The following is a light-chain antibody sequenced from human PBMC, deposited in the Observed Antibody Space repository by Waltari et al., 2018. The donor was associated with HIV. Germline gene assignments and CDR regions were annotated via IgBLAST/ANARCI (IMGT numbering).Light chain of an antibody. CDR2: LKSDGSH. Sequence: QLVLTQSPSASAFLGASVTITCTLNGGLSSYAIEWHQHQPEKGPRYLMKLKSDGSHNREDEIPDRFSASNSGADHHLTISSLQSEDEGYYYCQTWDTGPVFGGGTKLTVL. V-gene: IGLV4-69*01. CDR1: GGLSSYA. J-gene: IGLJ3*02. CDR3: QTWDTGPV.